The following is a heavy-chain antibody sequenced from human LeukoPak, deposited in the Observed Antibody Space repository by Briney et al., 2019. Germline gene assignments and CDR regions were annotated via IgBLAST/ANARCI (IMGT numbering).Heavy chain of an antibody. Sequence: GASVKVSCKASGYTFTSYGISWVRQAPGQGLEWMGWISAYNGNTNYAQKLQGRVTITADESTSTAYMELSSLRSEDTAVYYCARVGLSNYYDSSGYYFLPGDYWGQGTLVTVSS. CDR1: GYTFTSYG. CDR2: ISAYNGNT. CDR3: ARVGLSNYYDSSGYYFLPGDY. V-gene: IGHV1-18*01. D-gene: IGHD3-22*01. J-gene: IGHJ4*02.